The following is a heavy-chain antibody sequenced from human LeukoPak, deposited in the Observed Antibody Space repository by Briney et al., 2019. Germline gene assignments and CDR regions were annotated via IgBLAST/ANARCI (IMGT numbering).Heavy chain of an antibody. V-gene: IGHV1-46*01. CDR3: ARDYGSYLYYFDY. D-gene: IGHD1-26*01. CDR1: GYTFTSYY. Sequence: ASVKVSCKASGYTFTSYYMHWVRQAPGQGLEWMGIINPSGGSTSYAQKFQGRVTMTGDMSTSTVYMELSSLRSEDTAVYYCARDYGSYLYYFDYWGQGTLVTVSS. CDR2: INPSGGST. J-gene: IGHJ4*02.